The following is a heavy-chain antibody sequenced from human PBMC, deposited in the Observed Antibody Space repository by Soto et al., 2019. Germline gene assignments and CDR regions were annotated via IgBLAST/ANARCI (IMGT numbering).Heavy chain of an antibody. Sequence: EVQLVESGGGLVKPGGSLRLSCAASGFTFSNAWMSWVRQAPGKGLEWVGRIKSKTDGGTTDYAAPVKGRFTISRDDSKNTLYLQMNSLKTEDIAVYYCTTVIAARHGWLSYYYGMDVWGQGTTVTVSS. V-gene: IGHV3-15*01. CDR3: TTVIAARHGWLSYYYGMDV. CDR2: IKSKTDGGTT. D-gene: IGHD6-6*01. J-gene: IGHJ6*02. CDR1: GFTFSNAW.